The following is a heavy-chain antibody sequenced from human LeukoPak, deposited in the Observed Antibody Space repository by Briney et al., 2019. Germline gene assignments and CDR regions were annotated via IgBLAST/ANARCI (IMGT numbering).Heavy chain of an antibody. CDR1: GGSFSGYY. Sequence: KPSETLSLTCAVYGGSFSGYYWSWIRQPPGKGLEWIGEVNHSGITNYNPSLKCRVTISVDTSKNHFSLKLSSVTAADTAVYYCARDSMTSANWFDPWGQGTLVTVSS. D-gene: IGHD2-2*01. CDR2: VNHSGIT. V-gene: IGHV4-34*01. J-gene: IGHJ5*02. CDR3: ARDSMTSANWFDP.